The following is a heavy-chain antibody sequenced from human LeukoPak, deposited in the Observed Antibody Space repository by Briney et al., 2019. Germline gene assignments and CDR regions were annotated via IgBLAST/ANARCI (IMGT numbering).Heavy chain of an antibody. CDR3: AHSSGEGGYRYFGY. V-gene: IGHV2-5*08. CDR2: IYWDDDK. CDR1: GGSISSYYW. D-gene: IGHD5-18*01. J-gene: IGHJ4*02. Sequence: TLSLTCTVSGGSISSYYWSWIRQPPGRALEWLALIYWDDDKRYSPSLKSRLTITKDTSKNQVVLTMTNMDPVDTATYYCAHSSGEGGYRYFGYWGQGTLVTVSS.